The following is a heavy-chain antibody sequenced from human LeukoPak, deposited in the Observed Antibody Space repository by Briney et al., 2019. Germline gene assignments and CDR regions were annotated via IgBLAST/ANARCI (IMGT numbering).Heavy chain of an antibody. V-gene: IGHV1-2*02. D-gene: IGHD3-10*02. CDR2: INPNSGGT. CDR3: AREFTMFRRGYYFDY. Sequence: ASVKVSCKASGYTFTGYYMHWVRQAPGQGLEWMGWINPNSGGTNYAQKFQGRVTTTRDTSISTAYMELSRLRSDDTAVYYCAREFTMFRRGYYFDYWGQGTLVTVSS. J-gene: IGHJ4*02. CDR1: GYTFTGYY.